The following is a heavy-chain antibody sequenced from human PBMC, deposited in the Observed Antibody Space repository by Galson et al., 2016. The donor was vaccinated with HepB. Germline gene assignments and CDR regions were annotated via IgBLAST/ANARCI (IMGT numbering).Heavy chain of an antibody. CDR1: GISVSSYV. V-gene: IGHV3-23*01. CDR3: TNYCGASSCYSGHVY. Sequence: SLRLSCAASGISVSSYVMTWCRQAPGKGLEWVSAISGSGGSTYYAGSVKGRFTISTDNSKNTLYLEMNSLRAEDTALYYCTNYCGASSCYSGHVYWGQGTLVTVSS. CDR2: ISGSGGST. J-gene: IGHJ4*02. D-gene: IGHD2-15*01.